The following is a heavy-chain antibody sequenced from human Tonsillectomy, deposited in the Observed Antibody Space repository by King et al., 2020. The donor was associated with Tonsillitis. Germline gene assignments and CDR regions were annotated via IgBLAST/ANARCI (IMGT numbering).Heavy chain of an antibody. CDR2: IIPIVEVT. J-gene: IGHJ4*02. CDR3: ATGRVEAIAIFDY. Sequence: VQLVQSGAEVKKPGSSVKVSCKASGGSFSSHGITWVRQTPGQGLEWMGRIIPIVEVTNYAQQFQGRVTLTADESTQTAYMELTSLRSEDTAVYYCATGRVEAIAIFDYWGQGTLVTVSS. CDR1: GGSFSSHG. D-gene: IGHD2-21*01. V-gene: IGHV1-69*09.